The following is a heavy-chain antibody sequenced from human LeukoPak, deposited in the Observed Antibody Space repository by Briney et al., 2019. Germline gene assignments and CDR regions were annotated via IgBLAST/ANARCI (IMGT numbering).Heavy chain of an antibody. CDR3: ARDGYYYDSSGYWDYYYYYMDV. D-gene: IGHD3-22*01. V-gene: IGHV3-33*08. CDR1: GFTFSSYG. CDR2: IWYDGSNK. J-gene: IGHJ6*03. Sequence: GGSLRLSCAASGFTFSSYGMHWVRQAPGKGLEWVAVIWYDGSNKYYADSVKGRFTISRDNSKNTLYLQMNSLRAEDTAVYYCARDGYYYDSSGYWDYYYYYMDVWGKGTTVTVSS.